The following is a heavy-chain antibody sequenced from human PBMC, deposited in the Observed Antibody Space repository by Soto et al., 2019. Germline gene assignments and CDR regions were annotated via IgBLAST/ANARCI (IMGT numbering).Heavy chain of an antibody. Sequence: PGGSMRLSCAASGFTFSNHGMHWVRQAPGKGLEWVAVISYDGSNKYYADSVKGRFTISRDNSKNTLYLQMNSLRAEDTAVYYCAKDMKGYCSSTSCYAADYWGQGTLVTVSS. J-gene: IGHJ4*02. CDR3: AKDMKGYCSSTSCYAADY. CDR2: ISYDGSNK. D-gene: IGHD2-2*01. CDR1: GFTFSNHG. V-gene: IGHV3-30*18.